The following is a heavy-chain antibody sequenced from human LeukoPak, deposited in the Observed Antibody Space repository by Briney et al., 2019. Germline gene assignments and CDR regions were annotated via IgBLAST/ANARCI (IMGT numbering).Heavy chain of an antibody. CDR1: GGSISSYY. Sequence: SETLSLTCTVSGGSISSYYWSWIRQPPGKGLEWIGYIYYSGSTNYNPSLKSRVTISVYTSENQFSVKLSSVTAADTAVYYCARLKYYYDSSGYRAEYFQHWGQGTLVTVSS. J-gene: IGHJ1*01. CDR3: ARLKYYYDSSGYRAEYFQH. V-gene: IGHV4-59*01. D-gene: IGHD3-22*01. CDR2: IYYSGST.